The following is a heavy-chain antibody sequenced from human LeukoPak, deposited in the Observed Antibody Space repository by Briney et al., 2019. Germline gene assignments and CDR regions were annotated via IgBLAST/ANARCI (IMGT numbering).Heavy chain of an antibody. V-gene: IGHV3-21*01. CDR3: ARAVISRLMVRGVIGYYYGMDV. Sequence: GGSLRLSCAASGFTFSSYSMNWVRQAPGKGLEWVSSISSSSSYIYYADSVKGRFIISRDNAKNSLYLQMNSLRAEDTAVYYCARAVISRLMVRGVIGYYYGMDVWGKGTTVTVSS. CDR2: ISSSSSYI. CDR1: GFTFSSYS. D-gene: IGHD3-10*01. J-gene: IGHJ6*04.